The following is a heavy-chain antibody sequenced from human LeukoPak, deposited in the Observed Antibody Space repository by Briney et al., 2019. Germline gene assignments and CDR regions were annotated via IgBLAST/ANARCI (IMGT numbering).Heavy chain of an antibody. CDR3: ARGRRVTIFGVVIIPPDY. CDR2: MNPNSGNT. V-gene: IGHV1-8*01. D-gene: IGHD3-3*01. J-gene: IGHJ4*02. Sequence: ASVKVSCKASGYTFTSYDINWVRQATGQGLEWMGWMNPNSGNTGYAQKFQGRVTMTRNTSISTACMELSSLRSEDTAVYYCARGRRVTIFGVVIIPPDYWGQGTLVTVSS. CDR1: GYTFTSYD.